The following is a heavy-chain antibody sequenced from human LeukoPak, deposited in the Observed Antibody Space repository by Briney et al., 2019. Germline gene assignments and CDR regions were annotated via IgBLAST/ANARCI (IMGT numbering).Heavy chain of an antibody. D-gene: IGHD3-10*01. Sequence: PGGSLRLSCAASGFTFTTSWMHWVRQAPGKGLVWVSRINKDGSSSNYADSVKGRFTISRDNAKNTLYLQMNSLRIEDTAVYYCARVPHYYGSGSYSADYWGQGTLVTVSS. CDR1: GFTFTTSW. CDR3: ARVPHYYGSGSYSADY. V-gene: IGHV3-74*01. CDR2: INKDGSSS. J-gene: IGHJ4*02.